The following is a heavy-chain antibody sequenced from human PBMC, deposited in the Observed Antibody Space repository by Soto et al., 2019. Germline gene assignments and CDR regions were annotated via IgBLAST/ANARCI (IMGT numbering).Heavy chain of an antibody. V-gene: IGHV3-21*01. D-gene: IGHD2-8*01. CDR3: AREMVYAPHFDY. J-gene: IGHJ4*02. CDR1: GFTFSSYS. Sequence: PGGSLRLSCAASGFTFSSYSMNWVRQAPGKGLEWVSSISSSSSYIYYADSVKGRFTISRDNAKNSLYLQMNSLRAEDTAVYYCAREMVYAPHFDYWGQGTLVTVSS. CDR2: ISSSSSYI.